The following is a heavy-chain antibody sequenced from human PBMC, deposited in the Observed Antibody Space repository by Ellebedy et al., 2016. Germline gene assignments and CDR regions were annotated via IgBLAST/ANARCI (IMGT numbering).Heavy chain of an antibody. CDR3: AKDLSTVTYWYFDL. Sequence: GGSLRLSCAASGFTFSAYAMNWVRQAPGKGLEWVSSISGSGGSTYYADSMKGQFTISRDNSKNTVYLQMNSLTAEDTARYYFAKDLSTVTYWYFDLWGRGTLVAVSS. CDR2: ISGSGGST. J-gene: IGHJ2*01. V-gene: IGHV3-23*01. D-gene: IGHD4-17*01. CDR1: GFTFSAYA.